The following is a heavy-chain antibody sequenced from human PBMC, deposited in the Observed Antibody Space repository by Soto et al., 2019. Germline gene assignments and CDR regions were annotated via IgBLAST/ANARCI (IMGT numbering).Heavy chain of an antibody. J-gene: IGHJ4*02. CDR1: GYTFTSYH. Sequence: QVQLVQSGAEVKKPGASVKVSCKASGYTFTSYHMHWVRQAPGQGLEWMGIINPSGGGTTYMQKFQGRVTMTRDTSTSTVYMEMSSLRSDDTAVYYCARLRPDPSGSVYWGQGTLVTVSS. D-gene: IGHD3-22*01. CDR3: ARLRPDPSGSVY. V-gene: IGHV1-46*01. CDR2: INPSGGGT.